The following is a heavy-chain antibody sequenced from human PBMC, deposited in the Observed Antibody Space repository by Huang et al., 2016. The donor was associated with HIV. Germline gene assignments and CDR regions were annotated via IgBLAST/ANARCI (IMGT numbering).Heavy chain of an antibody. CDR1: GYTFTDSN. CDR2: INPKRGGT. CDR3: ARDWSFGSSTSPAD. Sequence: QVQLVQSWAEVKNPGASVRVSCKASGYTFTDSNIHGVRQAPGQGLEWMGWINPKRGGTIYAQRFQGRVTMPRDTTISTVHMDRRRIQSDDTAVYFCARDWSFGSSTSPADWGQGTLVTVSS. J-gene: IGHJ4*02. V-gene: IGHV1-2*02. D-gene: IGHD6-6*01.